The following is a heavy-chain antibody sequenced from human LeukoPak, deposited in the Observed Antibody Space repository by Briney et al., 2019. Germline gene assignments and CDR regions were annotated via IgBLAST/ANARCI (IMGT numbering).Heavy chain of an antibody. Sequence: SETLSLTCTVSGGSISSYYWSWIRQPPGKGLEWIGYIYYSGSTNYNPSLKSRVTISVDTSKNQFSLKLSSVTAADTAVYYCARVITMVRGAPGLYYYYYMDVWGKGTTVTVSS. D-gene: IGHD3-10*01. V-gene: IGHV4-59*01. CDR2: IYYSGST. CDR1: GGSISSYY. J-gene: IGHJ6*03. CDR3: ARVITMVRGAPGLYYYYYMDV.